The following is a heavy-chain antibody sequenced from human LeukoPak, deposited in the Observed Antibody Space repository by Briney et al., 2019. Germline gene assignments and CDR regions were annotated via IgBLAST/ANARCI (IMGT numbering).Heavy chain of an antibody. CDR1: GGSISSSSYY. Sequence: SETLSLTCTVSGGSISSSSYYWGWIRQPPGKGLEWIGSIYYSGSTYYNPSLKSRVTISVDTSKNQFSLKLSSVTAADTAVYYCARWGDSEAYGSGSYDKYYFNYWGQGTLVTVSS. V-gene: IGHV4-39*01. CDR2: IYYSGST. CDR3: ARWGDSEAYGSGSYDKYYFNY. J-gene: IGHJ4*02. D-gene: IGHD3-10*01.